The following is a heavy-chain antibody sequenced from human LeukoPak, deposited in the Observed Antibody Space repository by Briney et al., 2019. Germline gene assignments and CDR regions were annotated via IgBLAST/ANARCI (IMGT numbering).Heavy chain of an antibody. CDR1: GFTVSSNY. CDR3: ARPDYYYYYMDV. Sequence: GGSLRLSCAASGFTVSSNYMSWVRQAPGKGLEWVSSISSSSSYIYYADSVNGRFTISRDNAKNSLYLQMNSLRAEDTAVYYCARPDYYYYYMDVWGKGTTVTVSS. CDR2: ISSSSSYI. V-gene: IGHV3-21*01. J-gene: IGHJ6*03.